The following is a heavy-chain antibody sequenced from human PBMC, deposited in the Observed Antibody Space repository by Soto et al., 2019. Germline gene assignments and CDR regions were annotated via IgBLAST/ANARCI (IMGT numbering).Heavy chain of an antibody. J-gene: IGHJ5*02. Sequence: QVQLVQSGAEVKKPGSSVKVSCKASADTFSHFAFSWVRQAPGKGLQWMGGIITFSGATIYAQKFQGRVTISADASTGTTYMELSSLTCEDKAVYYCARCHQGAGVRGYEWRWFEHWGQGTLVSVSS. CDR2: IITFSGAT. D-gene: IGHD5-12*01. V-gene: IGHV1-69*01. CDR1: ADTFSHFA. CDR3: ARCHQGAGVRGYEWRWFEH.